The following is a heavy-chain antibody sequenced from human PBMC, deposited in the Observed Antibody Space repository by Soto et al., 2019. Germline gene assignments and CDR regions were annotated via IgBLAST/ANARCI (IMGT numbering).Heavy chain of an antibody. Sequence: EVQLLESGGGLVQPGGSLGLSCAASGFTFSSYAMSWVRQAPGKGLEWVSAISGSGGSTYYADSVKGRFTISRDNSKNTLYLQMNSLRAEDTAVYYCAKDGFGNLGELSFLPDYWGQGTLVTVSS. J-gene: IGHJ4*02. V-gene: IGHV3-23*01. D-gene: IGHD3-16*02. CDR1: GFTFSSYA. CDR2: ISGSGGST. CDR3: AKDGFGNLGELSFLPDY.